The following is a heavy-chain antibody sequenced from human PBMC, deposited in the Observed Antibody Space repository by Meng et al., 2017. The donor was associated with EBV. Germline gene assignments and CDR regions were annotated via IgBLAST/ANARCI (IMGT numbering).Heavy chain of an antibody. J-gene: IGHJ4*02. CDR1: GGTFSSYA. V-gene: IGHV1-69*06. CDR3: ARAEIAAAGRLDY. Sequence: QVHVVQSGAEVRQHGSAVKVSCKASGGTFSSYAISWVRQAPGQGLEWMGGIIPIFGTANYAQKFQGRVTITADKSTSTAYMELSSLRSEDTAVYYCARAEIAAAGRLDYWGQGTLVTVSS. CDR2: IIPIFGTA. D-gene: IGHD6-13*01.